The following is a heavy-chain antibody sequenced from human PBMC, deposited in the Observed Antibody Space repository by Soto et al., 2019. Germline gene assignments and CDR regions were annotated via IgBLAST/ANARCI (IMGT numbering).Heavy chain of an antibody. CDR2: INPTSGGT. CDR1: WDTLAGYY. D-gene: IGHD3-22*01. V-gene: IGHV1-2*02. CDR3: ARDPDSAAPDYYDSSRQDSDY. J-gene: IGHJ4*02. Sequence: GASVTVSCRASWDTLAGYYMHWGRQAPEQGLEWMGLINPTSGGTNYAQKLQGRVTMTRDTSISTAYMELSRLRPDDTAVYYCARDPDSAAPDYYDSSRQDSDYGAQGTLVTVSS.